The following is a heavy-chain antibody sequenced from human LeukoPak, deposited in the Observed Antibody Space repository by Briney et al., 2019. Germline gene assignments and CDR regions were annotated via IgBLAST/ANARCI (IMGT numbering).Heavy chain of an antibody. CDR3: ARGIVGATGFDY. J-gene: IGHJ4*02. CDR2: MNPNSGNT. D-gene: IGHD1-26*01. V-gene: IGHV1-8*01. Sequence: ASVKVSCKASGYTFTSYDINWVRQATGQGLEWMGWMNPNSGNTGYAQKFQGRVTMTRNTSISTAYMELSSLRSEDTAVYHCARGIVGATGFDYWGQGTLVTVSS. CDR1: GYTFTSYD.